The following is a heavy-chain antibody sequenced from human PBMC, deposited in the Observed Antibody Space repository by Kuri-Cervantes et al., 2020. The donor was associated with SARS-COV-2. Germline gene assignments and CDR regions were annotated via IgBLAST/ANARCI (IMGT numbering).Heavy chain of an antibody. D-gene: IGHD2-8*01. CDR3: ARGERMVYANYYMDV. V-gene: IGHV3-11*06. J-gene: IGHJ6*03. CDR2: ISTSSGYT. Sequence: LSLTCAASGFTFSDYYMSWIRQAPGKGLEWLSYISTSSGYTNYADSVKGRFTISRDNAKKSIYLQMNSLRAEDTAVYYCARGERMVYANYYMDVWGKGTTVTVSS. CDR1: GFTFSDYY.